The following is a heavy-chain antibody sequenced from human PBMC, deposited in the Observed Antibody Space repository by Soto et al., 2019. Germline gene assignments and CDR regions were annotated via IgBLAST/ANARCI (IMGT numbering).Heavy chain of an antibody. CDR2: IIPIFGTA. D-gene: IGHD3-3*01. CDR3: ARPLANNYDSQPYYYYYGMDV. V-gene: IGHV1-69*13. CDR1: GGTFSSYA. Sequence: ASVKVSCKASGGTFSSYAISWVRQAPGQGLEWMGGIIPIFGTANYAQKFQGRVTITADESTSTAYMELSSLRSEDTAVYYCARPLANNYDSQPYYYYYGMDVWGQGTTVTVSS. J-gene: IGHJ6*02.